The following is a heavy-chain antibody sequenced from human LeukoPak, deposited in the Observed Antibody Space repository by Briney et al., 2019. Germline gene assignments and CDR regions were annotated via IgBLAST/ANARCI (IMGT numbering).Heavy chain of an antibody. V-gene: IGHV3-74*01. D-gene: IGHD3-22*01. J-gene: IGHJ4*02. CDR1: GFTFSSYW. CDR3: ARSGYYYDSSDLIDY. Sequence: HPGGSLRLSCAASGFTFSSYWMHWVRQAPGKGLVWVSRINSDGSSTSYADFVKGRFTISRDNAKNTLYLQMNSLRAEDTAVYYCARSGYYYDSSDLIDYRGQGTLVTVSS. CDR2: INSDGSST.